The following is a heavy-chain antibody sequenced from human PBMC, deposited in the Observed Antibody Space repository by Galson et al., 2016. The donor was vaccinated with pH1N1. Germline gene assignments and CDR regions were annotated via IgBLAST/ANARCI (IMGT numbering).Heavy chain of an antibody. CDR2: ISSSGSTI. V-gene: IGHV3-48*03. J-gene: IGHJ4*02. Sequence: SLRLPCAASGFTFSSYEMNWVRQAPGKGLEWVSYISSSGSTIYYADSVKGRFTISRDNAKNSLYLQMNSLRAEDTAVYYCARNWWGIDYWGQGALVTVSS. CDR3: ARNWWGIDY. CDR1: GFTFSSYE. D-gene: IGHD2-15*01.